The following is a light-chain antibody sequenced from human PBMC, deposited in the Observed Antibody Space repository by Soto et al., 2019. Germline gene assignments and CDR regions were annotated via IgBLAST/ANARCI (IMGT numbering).Light chain of an antibody. J-gene: IGLJ1*01. Sequence: LTQPPSPSGAPGQSVTISCTGTSSDVCAYNYVSWYQQLPGKAPKLIIYEVSKRPSGVPDRFSGSKSGNTASLTVSGLQAEDEADYYCTSYAGTYSFFYVFGTGTKVTVL. V-gene: IGLV2-8*01. CDR1: SSDVCAYNY. CDR2: EVS. CDR3: TSYAGTYSFFYV.